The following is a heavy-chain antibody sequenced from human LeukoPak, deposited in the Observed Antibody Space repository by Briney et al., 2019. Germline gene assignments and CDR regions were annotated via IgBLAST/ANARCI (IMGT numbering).Heavy chain of an antibody. CDR3: AKDDTWIQLWYDY. V-gene: IGHV3-23*01. CDR1: GFTFSTYV. D-gene: IGHD5-18*01. J-gene: IGHJ4*02. CDR2: ISGSGANT. Sequence: GGSLRLSCAASGFTFSTYVMTWVSQAPGKGLEWVSAISGSGANTYYADSVKGRFTISRDNSKNTLYLQMNSLRAEDAAVYYCAKDDTWIQLWYDYWGQGTQVTVSS.